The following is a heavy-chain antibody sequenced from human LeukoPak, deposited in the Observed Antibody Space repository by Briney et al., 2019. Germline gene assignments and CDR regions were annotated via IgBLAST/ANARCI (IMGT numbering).Heavy chain of an antibody. CDR2: MSSGSRYI. D-gene: IGHD2-15*01. CDR1: GFTFTTYA. J-gene: IGHJ4*02. CDR3: ARDRPTGASRIFVVQ. Sequence: GGSLRLSCTASGFTFTTYAMTWVRQAPGKGLEWISSMSSGSRYIYYADSVRGRFTISRDNPRNSLYLAMNNLRAEDTAIYYCARDRPTGASRIFVVQWGQGTPVTVSS. V-gene: IGHV3-21*06.